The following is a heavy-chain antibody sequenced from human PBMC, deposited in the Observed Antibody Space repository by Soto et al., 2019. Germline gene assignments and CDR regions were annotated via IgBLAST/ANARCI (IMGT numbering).Heavy chain of an antibody. CDR2: IYSGGYT. V-gene: IGHV3-53*01. Sequence: EVQLVESGGGLIQPGGSLRLSCAVSGFTVSNNYMSWVRQAPGKGLEGVSVIYSGGYTAYGDSVKGRFTISRDNSKNTLFLQINGRRAHTPVLYYRAPQRGGGGYWGQGTLVTVSS. CDR3: APQRGGGGY. CDR1: GFTVSNNY. D-gene: IGHD6-25*01. J-gene: IGHJ4*02.